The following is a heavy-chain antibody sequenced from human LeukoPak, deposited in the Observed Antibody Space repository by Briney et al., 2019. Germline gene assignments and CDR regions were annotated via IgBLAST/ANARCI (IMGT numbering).Heavy chain of an antibody. D-gene: IGHD4-17*01. J-gene: IGHJ4*02. CDR1: GFTFSSYE. V-gene: IGHV3-48*03. CDR3: ARLNGDYDRANFDY. Sequence: GGSLRLSCAASGFTFSSYEMNWVRQAPGKGLEWVSYISSSGSTIYYADSVKGRFTISRDNAKNSLYLQMNSLRAEDTAVYYCARLNGDYDRANFDYWGQGTLVTVSS. CDR2: ISSSGSTI.